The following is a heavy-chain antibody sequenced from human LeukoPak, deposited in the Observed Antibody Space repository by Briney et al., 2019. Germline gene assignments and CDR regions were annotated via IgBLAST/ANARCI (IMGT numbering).Heavy chain of an antibody. CDR1: GYTFTGYY. Sequence: ASVKVSCKASGYTFTGYYMHLVRQAPGQGLEWMGWINPNSGGTNYAQKFQGRVTMTRDTSISTAYMELSRLRSDDTAVYYCAKNEGSKASEFDYLGQGTLVTGSS. CDR2: INPNSGGT. D-gene: IGHD1-14*01. J-gene: IGHJ4*02. V-gene: IGHV1-2*02. CDR3: AKNEGSKASEFDY.